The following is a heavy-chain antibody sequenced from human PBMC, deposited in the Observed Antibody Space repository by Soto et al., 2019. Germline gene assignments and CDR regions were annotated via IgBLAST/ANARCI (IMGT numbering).Heavy chain of an antibody. CDR2: ISSSSSTI. J-gene: IGHJ6*02. Sequence: EVQLVESGGGLVQPGGSLRLSCAASGFTFSSYSMNWVRQAPGKGPEWVSYISSSSSTIYYADSVKGRFTISRDNAKNSLYLQMNSLRDEDTAVYYCARAVVPAAIPYYYYGMDVWGQGTTVTVSS. CDR3: ARAVVPAAIPYYYYGMDV. V-gene: IGHV3-48*02. CDR1: GFTFSSYS. D-gene: IGHD2-2*01.